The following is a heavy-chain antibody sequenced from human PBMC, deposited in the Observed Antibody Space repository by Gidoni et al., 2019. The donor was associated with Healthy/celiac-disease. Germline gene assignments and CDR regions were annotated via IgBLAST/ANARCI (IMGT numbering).Heavy chain of an antibody. CDR3: ARRRYYYDSSGYRSAYDY. V-gene: IGHV4-39*01. Sequence: QLQLQESGPGLVKPSETLSLTCTVSGGSIRSSSYYWGWIRQPPGKGLEWIGSIYYSGSTYYNPSLKSRVTISVDTSKNQFSLKLSSVTAADTAVYYCARRRYYYDSSGYRSAYDYWGQGTLVTVSS. CDR1: GGSIRSSSYY. D-gene: IGHD3-22*01. J-gene: IGHJ4*02. CDR2: IYYSGST.